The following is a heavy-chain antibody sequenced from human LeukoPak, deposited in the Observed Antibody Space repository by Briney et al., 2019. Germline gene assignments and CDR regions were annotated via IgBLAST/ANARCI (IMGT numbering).Heavy chain of an antibody. CDR1: GFTFSSYS. CDR3: ARVGMDYDILTGPTSRSYWYFDL. V-gene: IGHV3-21*04. D-gene: IGHD3-9*01. Sequence: GGSLRLSCAASGFTFSSYSMNWIRQAPGKGLECVSSISSRSSYIYYADSVKGRFTISRDNSKNSLYLQMNSLRAEDTAVYYCARVGMDYDILTGPTSRSYWYFDLWGRGTLVTVSS. J-gene: IGHJ2*01. CDR2: ISSRSSYI.